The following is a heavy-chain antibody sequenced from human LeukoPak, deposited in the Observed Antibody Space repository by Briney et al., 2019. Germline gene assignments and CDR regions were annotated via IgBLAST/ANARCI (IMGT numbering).Heavy chain of an antibody. J-gene: IGHJ4*02. CDR3: TTGAFDY. V-gene: IGHV3-15*01. CDR1: GFTFSDAW. Sequence: GWSLRLSCAASGFTFSDAWMNWVRQTPGKALEWVGRIKSKSDGGTTDYAAPVKDRFTISRDDSEKTLYLQMNSLKTEDTAVYYCTTGAFDYWGQGTLVTVSS. CDR2: IKSKSDGGTT.